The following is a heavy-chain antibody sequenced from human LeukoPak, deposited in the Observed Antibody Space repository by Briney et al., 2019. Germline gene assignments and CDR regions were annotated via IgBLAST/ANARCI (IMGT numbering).Heavy chain of an antibody. CDR3: AKDQHLVVNAIFDY. J-gene: IGHJ4*02. Sequence: GGSLRLSCAASGFTFSSYAMSWVRQARGKGLEWLSAISGSGGSTYYADSVKGRFTISRDNSKNTLYLQMNSLRAEDTAVYYCAKDQHLVVNAIFDYWGQGTLVTVSS. D-gene: IGHD2-8*02. CDR2: ISGSGGST. CDR1: GFTFSSYA. V-gene: IGHV3-23*01.